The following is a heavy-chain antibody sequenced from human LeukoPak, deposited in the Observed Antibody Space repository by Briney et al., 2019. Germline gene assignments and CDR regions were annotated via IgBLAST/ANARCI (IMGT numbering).Heavy chain of an antibody. D-gene: IGHD3-22*01. CDR2: INPNSGGT. CDR1: GYTFTSYD. CDR3: ARGLDDSSGYYADY. J-gene: IGHJ4*02. V-gene: IGHV1-2*02. Sequence: ASVKVSCKASGYTFTSYDINWVRQATGQGLEWMGWINPNSGGTNYAQKFQGRVTMTRDTSISTTYMELSSLRSEDTAVYYCARGLDDSSGYYADYWGQGTLVTVSS.